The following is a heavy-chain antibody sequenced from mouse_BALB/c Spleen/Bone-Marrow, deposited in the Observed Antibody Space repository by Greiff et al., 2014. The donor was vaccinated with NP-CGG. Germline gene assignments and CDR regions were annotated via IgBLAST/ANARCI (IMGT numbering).Heavy chain of an antibody. Sequence: VQLKGSGPELVKPGASVKMSCKASGYTFTSYVMHWVKQKPGQGLEWIGYINPYNDGTKYNEKFKGKATLTSDKSSSTAYMELSSLTSEDSAVYYCASPYYRYDGFAYWGQGTLVTVSA. CDR1: GYTFTSYV. D-gene: IGHD2-14*01. CDR3: ASPYYRYDGFAY. V-gene: IGHV1-14*01. J-gene: IGHJ3*01. CDR2: INPYNDGT.